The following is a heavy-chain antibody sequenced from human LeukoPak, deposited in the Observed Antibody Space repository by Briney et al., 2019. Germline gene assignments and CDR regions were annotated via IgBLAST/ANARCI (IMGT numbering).Heavy chain of an antibody. CDR2: IWSDGSNK. CDR1: GFTFSDFG. Sequence: GGSLRLSCAASGFTFSDFGIHWVRQAPGKGPEWVAVIWSDGSNKYYADSVKGRFTISRDNSKDTLFLQMNSLRAEDLAVYFCARGDHSSTWTMSLWGQGTLVTVSS. D-gene: IGHD6-13*01. CDR3: ARGDHSSTWTMSL. V-gene: IGHV3-33*01. J-gene: IGHJ4*02.